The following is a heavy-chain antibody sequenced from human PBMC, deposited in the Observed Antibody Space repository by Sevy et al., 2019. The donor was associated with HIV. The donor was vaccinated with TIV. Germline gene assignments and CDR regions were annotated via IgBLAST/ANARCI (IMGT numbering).Heavy chain of an antibody. V-gene: IGHV3-23*01. D-gene: IGHD3-22*01. CDR3: AKDYDSSGYYLAGDAFDI. CDR2: ISGSGGST. J-gene: IGHJ3*02. CDR1: GFSLSSYA. Sequence: GGSLRLSCAASGFSLSSYAMSWVRQAPGKGLEWVSAISGSGGSTYYADSVKGRFTISRDNSKNTLYLQMNSLRAEDTAVYYCAKDYDSSGYYLAGDAFDIWGQGSMVTVSS.